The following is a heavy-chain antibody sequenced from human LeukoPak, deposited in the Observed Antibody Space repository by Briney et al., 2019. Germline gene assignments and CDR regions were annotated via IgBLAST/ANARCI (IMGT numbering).Heavy chain of an antibody. D-gene: IGHD2-2*01. CDR1: GFTFSSYS. CDR3: ARDLGCSSISCDFRGYFDL. CDR2: ISSGSGTV. V-gene: IGHV3-48*01. J-gene: IGHJ2*01. Sequence: GGSLRLSCAASGFTFSSYSMNWVRQAPGKGLEWVSSISSGSGTVYYADSVKGRFTISRDNAKNSLYLQMNSLRAEDTAVYYCARDLGCSSISCDFRGYFDLWGRGTLVTVSS.